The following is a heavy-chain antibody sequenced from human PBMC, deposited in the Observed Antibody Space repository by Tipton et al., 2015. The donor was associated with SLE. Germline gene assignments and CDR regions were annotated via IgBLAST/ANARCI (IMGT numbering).Heavy chain of an antibody. Sequence: TLSLTCTVSGGSISNYYWSWIRQPPGKGLEWIGYIYTSGSTNYNPSLKSRVTISVDTSKNQFSLKLSSVTAADTAVYYCARETGDAFDIWAQGTMVTVSS. J-gene: IGHJ3*02. V-gene: IGHV4-59*01. CDR1: GGSISNYY. D-gene: IGHD7-27*01. CDR2: IYTSGST. CDR3: ARETGDAFDI.